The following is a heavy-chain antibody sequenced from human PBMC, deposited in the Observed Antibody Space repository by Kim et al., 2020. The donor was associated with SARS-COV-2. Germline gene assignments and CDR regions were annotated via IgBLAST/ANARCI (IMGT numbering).Heavy chain of an antibody. V-gene: IGHV4-59*09. Sequence: NYPPSLKSRVTISVDTSKNQFSLKLSSVTAADTAVYYCARGPTSGGWFDPWGQGTLVTVSS. J-gene: IGHJ5*02. D-gene: IGHD2-8*02. CDR3: ARGPTSGGWFDP.